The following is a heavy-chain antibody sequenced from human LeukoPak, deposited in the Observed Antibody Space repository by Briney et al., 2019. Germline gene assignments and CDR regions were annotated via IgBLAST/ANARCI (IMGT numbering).Heavy chain of an antibody. D-gene: IGHD5-18*01. J-gene: IGHJ6*03. Sequence: SETLSLTCAVSVGSISNGGYSWSWFRQPRGKGLEWIGHIYYSGSTYYNPSLKSRVTISVDTYKSQFSLELSSVTAADTAVYYCAREGQLWRDGYYYYMDVWGKGTTDTVSS. CDR3: AREGQLWRDGYYYYMDV. CDR2: IYYSGST. V-gene: IGHV4-30-4*07. CDR1: VGSISNGGYS.